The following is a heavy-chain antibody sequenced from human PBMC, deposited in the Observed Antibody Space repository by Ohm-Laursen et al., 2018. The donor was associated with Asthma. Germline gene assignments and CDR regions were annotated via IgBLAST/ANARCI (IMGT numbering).Heavy chain of an antibody. V-gene: IGHV3-23*01. CDR2: ISGGGGST. Sequence: SLRLSCAASGFTFSSYAMHWVRQAPGKGLEWVSAISGGGGSTYYADSVKGRFTISRDNSKNTLYLQMNSLRAEDTAVYYCARGSFDEYGDYPFDSWGQGTLVTVSS. CDR1: GFTFSSYA. J-gene: IGHJ4*02. CDR3: ARGSFDEYGDYPFDS. D-gene: IGHD4-17*01.